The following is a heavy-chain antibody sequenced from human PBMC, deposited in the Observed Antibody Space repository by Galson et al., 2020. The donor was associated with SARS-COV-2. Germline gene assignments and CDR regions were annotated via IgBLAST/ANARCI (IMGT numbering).Heavy chain of an antibody. CDR1: RGFLDSTSYY. J-gene: IGHJ4*01. V-gene: IGHV4-39*07. CDR2: IYFNGRT. D-gene: IGHD3-16*01. Sequence: ASETLSLTCSVSRGFLDSTSYYWGWIRQTPGKGLEWLGSIYFNGRTFYNPSLMSRVTISIDTSKNQFSLRLTAVTAADTAIYFCARKTSTYDYWGPGAQVTVSS. CDR3: ARKTSTYDY.